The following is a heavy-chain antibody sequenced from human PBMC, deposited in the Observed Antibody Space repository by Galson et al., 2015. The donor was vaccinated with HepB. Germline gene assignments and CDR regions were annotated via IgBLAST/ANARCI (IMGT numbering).Heavy chain of an antibody. CDR2: ISYDGNNK. CDR3: ARDGGLRAGAGGTFYYGMDV. CDR1: GFTFGTHA. Sequence: SLRLSCAASGFTFGTHAMHWVRQAPGKGLEWVTTISYDGNNKYYRDSVEGRFTISRDYSKNTLDLQMNSLRLEDTAVYYSARDGGLRAGAGGTFYYGMDVWGQGTTVTVSS. D-gene: IGHD3-16*01. J-gene: IGHJ6*02. V-gene: IGHV3-30-3*01.